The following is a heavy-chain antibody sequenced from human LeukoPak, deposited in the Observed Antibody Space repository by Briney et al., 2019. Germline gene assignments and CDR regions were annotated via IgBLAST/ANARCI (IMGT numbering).Heavy chain of an antibody. CDR2: ISSTSSYI. CDR3: TSRGDFWSGYWAMNV. V-gene: IGHV3-21*01. J-gene: IGHJ6*02. Sequence: GGSLRLSCVASGFTFTTYSLNWVRQAPGKGLEWVSSISSTSSYIYYADSVKGRFTLSRDNAKNSIYLQMDSLRAEDAAVYYCTSRGDFWSGYWAMNVWGQGTTVIVSS. CDR1: GFTFTTYS. D-gene: IGHD3-3*01.